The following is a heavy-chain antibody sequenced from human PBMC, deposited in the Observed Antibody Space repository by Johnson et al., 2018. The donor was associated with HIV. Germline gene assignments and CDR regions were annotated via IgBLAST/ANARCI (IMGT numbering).Heavy chain of an antibody. J-gene: IGHJ3*01. Sequence: VQLVESGGGLIQPGGSLRLSCAASGFTVRSNYMSWVRQAPGKGLEWVSVIYSGGSTYYADSVKGRFTISRDNSKNTLYLQMNSLRAEDTAVYYCAKEVSMIVDAFDVWGQGTVVTVSS. CDR3: AKEVSMIVDAFDV. D-gene: IGHD3-22*01. CDR1: GFTVRSNY. V-gene: IGHV3-53*01. CDR2: IYSGGST.